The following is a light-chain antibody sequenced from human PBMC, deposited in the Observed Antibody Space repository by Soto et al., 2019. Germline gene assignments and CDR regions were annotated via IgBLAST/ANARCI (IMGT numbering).Light chain of an antibody. CDR1: SSDVGSYNF. CDR3: CSYAGSSTWV. V-gene: IGLV2-23*01. Sequence: QSALTQPASVSGSLGQSITISCTGTSSDVGSYNFVSWYQQDPGKAPKLMIYEGSKRPPGVSNRFSGSKSGNTASLTISGHQAEDVADYYCCSYAGSSTWVFGGGTKLTVL. J-gene: IGLJ3*02. CDR2: EGS.